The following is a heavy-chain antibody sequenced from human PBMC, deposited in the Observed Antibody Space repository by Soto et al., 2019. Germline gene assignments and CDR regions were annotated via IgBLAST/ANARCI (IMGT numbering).Heavy chain of an antibody. D-gene: IGHD3-10*01. Sequence: VSVKVSCKASGYAFTIYAMHWVRQAPGQRLEWMGWINAGNGNTKYSQKFQGRVTITRDTSASTAYMELSSLRSEDTAVYYCASSGMVRGVIIHKYFQHWGQGTLVTVSS. CDR3: ASSGMVRGVIIHKYFQH. CDR2: INAGNGNT. V-gene: IGHV1-3*01. CDR1: GYAFTIYA. J-gene: IGHJ1*01.